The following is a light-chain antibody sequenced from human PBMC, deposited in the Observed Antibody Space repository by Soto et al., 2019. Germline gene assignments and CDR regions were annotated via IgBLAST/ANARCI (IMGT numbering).Light chain of an antibody. J-gene: IGLJ1*01. V-gene: IGLV1-40*01. CDR2: ENN. CDR1: SSNIGAGYE. CDR3: QSYDSSLSGYV. Sequence: QSVLTQPPSVSEAPGQRVTISCTGSSSNIGAGYEAHWYQQVPGTAPKLLTYENNNRPSGVPDRFSGSKSGTSASLAITGLQAEDEAEYYCQSYDSSLSGYVFGTGNKLTVL.